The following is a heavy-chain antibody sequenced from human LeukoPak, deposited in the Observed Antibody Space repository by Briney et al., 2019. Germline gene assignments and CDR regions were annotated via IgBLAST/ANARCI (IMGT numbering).Heavy chain of an antibody. Sequence: KPSETLSLXCAVYGGSFSGYYWSWIRQPPGKGLEWIGEINHSGSTNYNPSLKSRVTISVDTSKNQFSLKLSSVAAADTAVYYCARVGYSSSWRTDYWGQGTLVTVSS. V-gene: IGHV4-34*01. CDR1: GGSFSGYY. J-gene: IGHJ4*02. D-gene: IGHD6-13*01. CDR2: INHSGST. CDR3: ARVGYSSSWRTDY.